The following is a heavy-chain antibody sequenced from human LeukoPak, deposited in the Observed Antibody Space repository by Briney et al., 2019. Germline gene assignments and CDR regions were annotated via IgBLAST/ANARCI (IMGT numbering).Heavy chain of an antibody. CDR1: GFTFSSYA. V-gene: IGHV3-64D*06. J-gene: IGHJ4*02. D-gene: IGHD4-23*01. Sequence: PGGSLRLSCSASGFTFSSYAMHWVRQVPGKGLEYVSAISSNGGSTYYADSVKGRFTISRDNSKNTLYLQMSSLRAEDTAVYYCVKDLGTTVVTPVDYWGQGTLVTVSS. CDR3: VKDLGTTVVTPVDY. CDR2: ISSNGGST.